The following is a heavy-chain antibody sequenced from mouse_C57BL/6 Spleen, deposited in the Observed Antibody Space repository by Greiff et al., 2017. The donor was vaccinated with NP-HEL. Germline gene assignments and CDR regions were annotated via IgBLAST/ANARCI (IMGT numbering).Heavy chain of an antibody. D-gene: IGHD1-1*01. V-gene: IGHV14-3*01. J-gene: IGHJ2*01. CDR1: GFNIKNTY. Sequence: VQLQQSVAELVRPGASVTLSCTASGFNIKNTYMHWVKQRPDQGLEWIGRIDPANGNTKYAPKFQGKAPITADTSSKTAYLQLSSLTSEDTAIYYCAIPFYYGSSYYFDYWGQGTTLTVSS. CDR2: IDPANGNT. CDR3: AIPFYYGSSYYFDY.